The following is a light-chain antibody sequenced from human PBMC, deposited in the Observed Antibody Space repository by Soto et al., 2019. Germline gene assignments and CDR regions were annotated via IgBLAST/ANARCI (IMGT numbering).Light chain of an antibody. J-gene: IGLJ2*01. CDR3: SSYASSRTYVL. Sequence: QSALSQPASVSGSSGQSLTISCTGTSSDVGGYNYVSWYQQHPGKAPKLMICEVSNRPSGVSDRFSGSKSGNTASLTISGLQAEDEADYYCSSYASSRTYVLFGGGTKLTVL. V-gene: IGLV2-14*01. CDR2: EVS. CDR1: SSDVGGYNY.